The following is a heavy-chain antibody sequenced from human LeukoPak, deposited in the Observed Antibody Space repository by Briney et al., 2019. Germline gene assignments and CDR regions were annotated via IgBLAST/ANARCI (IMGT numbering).Heavy chain of an antibody. CDR3: ARGYYYSETYYLSFFDS. Sequence: GGSLRLSCAASGVTFNKYWLTWVRQAPGKGLEWVANINQDDSHIYYFDSVEGRFTITRDNAKNSLHLHMNSLRVEATAVYYCARGYYYSETYYLSFFDSWGQGTLVTVSS. J-gene: IGHJ4*02. CDR1: GVTFNKYW. D-gene: IGHD3-10*01. CDR2: INQDDSHI. V-gene: IGHV3-7*01.